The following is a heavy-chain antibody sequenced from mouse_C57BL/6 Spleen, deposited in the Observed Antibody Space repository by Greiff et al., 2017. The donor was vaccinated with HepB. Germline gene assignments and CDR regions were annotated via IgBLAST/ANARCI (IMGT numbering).Heavy chain of an antibody. J-gene: IGHJ1*03. CDR1: GYTFTSYT. CDR2: INPSSGYT. Sequence: QVHVKQSGAELARPGASVKMSCKASGYTFTSYTMHWVKQRPGQGLEWIGYINPSSGYTKYNQKFKDKATLTADKSSSTAYMQLSSLTSEDSAVYYCARFPGGSSIYWYFDVWGTGTTVTVAS. D-gene: IGHD1-1*01. V-gene: IGHV1-4*01. CDR3: ARFPGGSSIYWYFDV.